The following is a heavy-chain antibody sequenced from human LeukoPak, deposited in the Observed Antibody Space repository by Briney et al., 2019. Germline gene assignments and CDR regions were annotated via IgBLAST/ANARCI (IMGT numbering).Heavy chain of an antibody. J-gene: IGHJ4*02. CDR2: IYSGGST. CDR1: GITVSSYD. V-gene: IGHV3-66*01. Sequence: GGSLRLSCAASGITVSSYDMSWVRQAPGKGLEWVSVIYSGGSTYYADSVKGRFTIYRDISKNTLYLQMNSLRAEDTAVYYCARGPTVQEDLDYWGQGTLVTVSS. CDR3: ARGPTVQEDLDY.